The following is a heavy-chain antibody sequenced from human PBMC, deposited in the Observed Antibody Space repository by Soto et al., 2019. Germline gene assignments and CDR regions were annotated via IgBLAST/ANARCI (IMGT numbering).Heavy chain of an antibody. V-gene: IGHV3-74*03. CDR2: INSDGNRT. D-gene: IGHD7-27*01. CDR3: TRQTGDLGIGHFDL. Sequence: EVQLVESGGGLVQPGGSLRLSCAASGFTFSRYWIHWVRQAPGKGLVWVSGINSDGNRTTYADSVKGRFTISRDNAKNTVYLQMNSLRVEDTAVYYCTRQTGDLGIGHFDLCGRGTPVTVSS. J-gene: IGHJ2*01. CDR1: GFTFSRYW.